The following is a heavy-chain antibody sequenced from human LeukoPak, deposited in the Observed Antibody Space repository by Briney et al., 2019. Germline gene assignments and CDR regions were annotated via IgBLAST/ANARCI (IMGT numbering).Heavy chain of an antibody. V-gene: IGHV3-30*04. CDR3: ARDHTLGIQLWLLLDY. CDR2: ISYDGSNK. Sequence: PGGSLRLSCAASGSTFSSYAMHWVRQAPGKGLEWVAVISYDGSNKYYADSVKGRFTISRDNSKNTLYLQMNSLRAEDTAVYYCARDHTLGIQLWLLLDYWGQGTLVTVSS. D-gene: IGHD5-18*01. CDR1: GSTFSSYA. J-gene: IGHJ4*02.